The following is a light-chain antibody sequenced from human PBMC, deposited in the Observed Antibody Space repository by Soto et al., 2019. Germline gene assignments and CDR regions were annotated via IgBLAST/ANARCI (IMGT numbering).Light chain of an antibody. J-gene: IGKJ2*01. CDR3: QQRSNWPST. CDR1: QSVSSS. CDR2: DAS. V-gene: IGKV3-11*01. Sequence: DIVLTQSPATLSLSPGERATLSCRASQSVSSSLAWYQQEPGQAPRLLIYDASNRATGIPARFSGSGSGTDFTLTINSLEPEDFAVYYCQQRSNWPSTFGQGTKLEIK.